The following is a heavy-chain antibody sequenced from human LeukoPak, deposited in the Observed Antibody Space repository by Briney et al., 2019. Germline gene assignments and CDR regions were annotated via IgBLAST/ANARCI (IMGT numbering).Heavy chain of an antibody. D-gene: IGHD3-22*01. CDR2: ISNSGNAI. CDR3: AKDLYYYDSSGYFDVSDY. V-gene: IGHV3-48*01. Sequence: GGSLRLSCAASGFTFNTYSMNWVRQAPGKGLEWVSYISNSGNAIHYADSVMGRFTISRDNAKNSLYLQMNSLRAEDTAVYYCAKDLYYYDSSGYFDVSDYWGQGTLVTVSS. CDR1: GFTFNTYS. J-gene: IGHJ4*02.